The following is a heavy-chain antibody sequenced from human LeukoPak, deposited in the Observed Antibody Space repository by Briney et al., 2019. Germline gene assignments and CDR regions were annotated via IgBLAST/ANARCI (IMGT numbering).Heavy chain of an antibody. D-gene: IGHD1-26*01. J-gene: IGHJ5*02. Sequence: ASVKVSCKASGYTFTSYDINWVRQATGQGLEWMGWMNPNGGNTGYAQKFQGRVTMTRNTSISTAYMELSSLRSEDTAVYYCARGVGAPTVFDPWGQGTLVTVSS. V-gene: IGHV1-8*01. CDR2: MNPNGGNT. CDR3: ARGVGAPTVFDP. CDR1: GYTFTSYD.